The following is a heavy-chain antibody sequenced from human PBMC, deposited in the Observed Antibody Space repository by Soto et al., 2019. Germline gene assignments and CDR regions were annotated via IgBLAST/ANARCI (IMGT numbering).Heavy chain of an antibody. CDR2: IYYSGST. J-gene: IGHJ2*01. Sequence: QVQLQESGPGLVKPSQTLSLTCTVSGGSISSGGYYWSWIRQHPGKGLEWIGYIYYSGSTYYNPSLKSRVTISVDTSKNQFALKLSSVTAADTAVYYCARELPEYDVDWYFDLWGRGTLVTVSS. CDR1: GGSISSGGYY. CDR3: ARELPEYDVDWYFDL. V-gene: IGHV4-31*03. D-gene: IGHD6-6*01.